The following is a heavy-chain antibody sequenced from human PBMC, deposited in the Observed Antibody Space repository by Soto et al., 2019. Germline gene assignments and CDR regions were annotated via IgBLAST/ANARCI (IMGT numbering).Heavy chain of an antibody. Sequence: GASVKVSCKASGYTFTGHYIHWVRQAPEQGPEWMGEIGPESGATRYAQKFQDRVTMTRDMSITTVYMELNNLSPDDTAVYYCGRGRSGQIVVFYWGQGTPVTVSS. J-gene: IGHJ4*02. V-gene: IGHV1-2*02. D-gene: IGHD5-12*01. CDR3: GRGRSGQIVVFY. CDR2: IGPESGAT. CDR1: GYTFTGHY.